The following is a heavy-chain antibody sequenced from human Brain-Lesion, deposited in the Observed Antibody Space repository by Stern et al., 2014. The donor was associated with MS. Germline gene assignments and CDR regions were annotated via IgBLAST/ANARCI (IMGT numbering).Heavy chain of an antibody. CDR2: INPNTGGP. CDR1: GYIFTGYY. CDR3: ARDQRGITIFGVVTDYYYLGMDV. D-gene: IGHD3-3*01. Sequence: QVQLVQSGAEVKKPGASVKVSCKTSGYIFTGYYIHWVRQAPGQGLEWMAWINPNTGGPKYAQKFQGRVTISRDTSISTAYVELSSLTSDDTAVYYCARDQRGITIFGVVTDYYYLGMDVWGQGTTVTVSS. V-gene: IGHV1-2*02. J-gene: IGHJ6*02.